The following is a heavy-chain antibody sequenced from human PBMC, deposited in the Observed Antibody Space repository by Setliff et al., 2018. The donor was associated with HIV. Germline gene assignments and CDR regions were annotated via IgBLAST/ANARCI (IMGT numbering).Heavy chain of an antibody. V-gene: IGHV1-3*01. Sequence: ASVKVSCKASGYIFITYAIHWVRQAPGQRLDWMGWINVGNGNAKYSPKFQGRVTITRDTSASIAYMELSSLRSEDTAVYYCARGYSIALGWFDPWGQGTLVTVSS. D-gene: IGHD6-13*01. CDR3: ARGYSIALGWFDP. J-gene: IGHJ5*02. CDR2: INVGNGNA. CDR1: GYIFITYA.